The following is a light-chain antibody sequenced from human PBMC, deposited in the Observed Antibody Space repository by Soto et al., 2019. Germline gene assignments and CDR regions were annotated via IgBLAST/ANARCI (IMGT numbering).Light chain of an antibody. V-gene: IGLV2-11*01. J-gene: IGLJ3*02. CDR3: CSYAGSYTWV. CDR2: DVS. CDR1: SSDVGGYNY. Sequence: QSALTQPRSVSGSPGQSVTISCTGTSSDVGGYNYVSWYQQHPGKAPKLMIYDVSKRPSGVPDRLSGSKSGNTASLTISGLQAEDEADYYCCSYAGSYTWVFGEGTKLTVL.